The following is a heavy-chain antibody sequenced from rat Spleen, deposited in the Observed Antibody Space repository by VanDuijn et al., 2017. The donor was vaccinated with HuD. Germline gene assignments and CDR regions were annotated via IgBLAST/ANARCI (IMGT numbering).Heavy chain of an antibody. V-gene: IGHV5-22*01. D-gene: IGHD1-10*01. J-gene: IGHJ1*01. CDR2: ISYEGSST. CDR1: GFTFSDYY. CDR3: ARQSITTYYWYFDF. Sequence: EVQLVESGGGLVQPGRSLKLSCAASGFTFSDYYMAWVRQAPKKGLEWVASISYEGSSTYYGDSVKGRFTISRDNAKSTLYLQMNSLRSEDTATYYCARQSITTYYWYFDFWGPGTMVTVSS.